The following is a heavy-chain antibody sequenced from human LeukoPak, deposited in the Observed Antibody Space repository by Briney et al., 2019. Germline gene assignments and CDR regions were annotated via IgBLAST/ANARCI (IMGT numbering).Heavy chain of an antibody. CDR1: RFTFSSYG. CDR3: AKVGGAVDTAMEDYFDY. J-gene: IGHJ4*02. Sequence: PGRSLRLFCAASRFTFSSYGMHWVRQAPGKGLEWVAVIWYDGSNKYYADSAKGRFTISRDNSKNTLYLQMNSLRAEDTAVYYCAKVGGAVDTAMEDYFDYWGQGTLVTVSS. D-gene: IGHD5-18*01. V-gene: IGHV3-33*06. CDR2: IWYDGSNK.